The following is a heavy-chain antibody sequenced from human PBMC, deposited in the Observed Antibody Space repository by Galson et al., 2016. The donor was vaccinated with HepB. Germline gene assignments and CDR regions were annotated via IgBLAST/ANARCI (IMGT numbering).Heavy chain of an antibody. CDR1: GGTFSSYV. Sequence: SVKVSCKASGGTFSSYVFSWVRQAPGQGLECLGRIIPILDLTNYAQKFQGRLNITADESTTTAYMELSSLRAEDTAIYYCAREAREAKYIQTRYFDSWGQGTLVTVSS. D-gene: IGHD5-18*01. J-gene: IGHJ4*02. CDR3: AREAREAKYIQTRYFDS. CDR2: IIPILDLT. V-gene: IGHV1-69*04.